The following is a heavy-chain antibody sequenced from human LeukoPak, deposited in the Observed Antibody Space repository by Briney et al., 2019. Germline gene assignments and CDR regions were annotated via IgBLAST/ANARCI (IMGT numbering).Heavy chain of an antibody. CDR1: GGSISSSSYY. CDR2: IYYSGST. Sequence: SETLSLTCTVSGGSISSSSYYWGWIRQPPGKGLEWIGSIYYSGSTYYNPSLKSRVTISVDTSKNQFSLKLSSVTAADTAVYYCARVTYYYDSSGYYSEGVYFDYWGQGTLVTVSS. J-gene: IGHJ4*02. D-gene: IGHD3-22*01. CDR3: ARVTYYYDSSGYYSEGVYFDY. V-gene: IGHV4-39*01.